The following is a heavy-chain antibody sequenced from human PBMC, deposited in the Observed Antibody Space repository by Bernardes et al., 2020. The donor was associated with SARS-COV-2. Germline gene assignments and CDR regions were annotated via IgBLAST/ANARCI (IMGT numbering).Heavy chain of an antibody. D-gene: IGHD3-22*01. Sequence: ASVKVSCKASGYTFTGYYMHWVRQAPGQGLEWMGWINPNSGGTNYAQKFQGRVTMTRDTSISTAYMELSRLRSDDTAVYYCAREGSYDSSGYPHYWGQGTLVTVTS. J-gene: IGHJ4*02. CDR3: AREGSYDSSGYPHY. CDR2: INPNSGGT. CDR1: GYTFTGYY. V-gene: IGHV1-2*02.